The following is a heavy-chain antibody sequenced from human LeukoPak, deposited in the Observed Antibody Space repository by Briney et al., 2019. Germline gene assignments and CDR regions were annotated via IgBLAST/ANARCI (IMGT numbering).Heavy chain of an antibody. V-gene: IGHV3-11*05. CDR2: ISISSSYT. D-gene: IGHD3-22*01. CDR3: ARDRAPSGFYLGDFYY. Sequence: GGSLRLSCAASGFTFSDYYMSWIRQAPGKGLERVSYISISSSYTKYADSVKGRFTISRDNAKKSLYLQMNSLRADDSAVYYCARDRAPSGFYLGDFYYWGQGALVTVSS. CDR1: GFTFSDYY. J-gene: IGHJ4*02.